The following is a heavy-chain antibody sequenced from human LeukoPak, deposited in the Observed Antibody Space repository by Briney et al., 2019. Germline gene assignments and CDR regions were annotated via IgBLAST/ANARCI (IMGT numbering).Heavy chain of an antibody. CDR1: GLAFNNYA. CDR2: IGGSGAST. J-gene: IGHJ4*02. V-gene: IGHV3-23*01. D-gene: IGHD6-19*01. Sequence: AGGSLRLSCAASGLAFNNYAMSWVRQAPGRGLQWVSSIGGSGASTYYGDIVTIRFTMSRDNSKNTLYLQMNSLRADVTAVYSFTKEGDSSGYYVILCFFDYWGQGTMGNVSS. CDR3: TKEGDSSGYYVILCFFDY.